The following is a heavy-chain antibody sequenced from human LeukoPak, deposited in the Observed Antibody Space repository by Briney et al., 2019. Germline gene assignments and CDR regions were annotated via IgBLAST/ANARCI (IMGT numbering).Heavy chain of an antibody. CDR1: GFTFSSYA. CDR3: AKPSTPYGDYGNWFDP. V-gene: IGHV3-23*01. Sequence: GGSLRLSCAASGFTFSSYAMSWVRQAPGKGLEWVSAISGSGGSTYYADSVKGRFTISRDNSKNTLYLQMNSLRAEDTAVYYCAKPSTPYGDYGNWFDPWGQGTLVTVSS. J-gene: IGHJ5*02. D-gene: IGHD4-17*01. CDR2: ISGSGGST.